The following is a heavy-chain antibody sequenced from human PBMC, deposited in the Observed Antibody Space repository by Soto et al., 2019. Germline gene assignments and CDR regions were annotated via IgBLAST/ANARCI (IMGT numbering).Heavy chain of an antibody. D-gene: IGHD2-15*01. Sequence: SETLSLTCTVSGVSINSANWWTWVRQSPGKGLEWIGEIYHSGSTNFNPSLKSRVTISVDNSKNQFYLELTSVTAADTAVYYCARYCGGGSCYLGAFDIWGQGTMVTVS. V-gene: IGHV4-4*02. CDR3: ARYCGGGSCYLGAFDI. J-gene: IGHJ3*02. CDR2: IYHSGST. CDR1: GVSINSANW.